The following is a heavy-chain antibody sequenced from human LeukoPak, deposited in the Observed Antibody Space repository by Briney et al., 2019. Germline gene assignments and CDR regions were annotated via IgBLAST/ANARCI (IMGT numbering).Heavy chain of an antibody. D-gene: IGHD5-18*01. CDR3: ASPGYSYGLRTFDY. CDR1: GGTFSSYA. Sequence: ASVKVSCKASGGTFSSYAISWVRQAPGQGLEWMGRIIPIFGTANYAQKFQGRVTITTDESTSTAYMELSSLRSEDTAVYYCASPGYSYGLRTFDYWGQGTLVTVSS. J-gene: IGHJ4*02. V-gene: IGHV1-69*05. CDR2: IIPIFGTA.